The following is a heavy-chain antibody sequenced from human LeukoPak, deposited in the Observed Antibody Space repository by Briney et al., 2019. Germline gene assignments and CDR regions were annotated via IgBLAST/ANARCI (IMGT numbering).Heavy chain of an antibody. J-gene: IGHJ4*02. V-gene: IGHV1-18*01. Sequence: ASVKVSCKASGYTFTCYGISWGRQAPGQGLEWMGWISAYNGSTNYAQKLQGRVSMTTDTSTSTAYMELRSLRSDDTAVYYCARRAYGGNAPFFDYWGQGTLVTVSS. D-gene: IGHD4-23*01. CDR2: ISAYNGST. CDR1: GYTFTCYG. CDR3: ARRAYGGNAPFFDY.